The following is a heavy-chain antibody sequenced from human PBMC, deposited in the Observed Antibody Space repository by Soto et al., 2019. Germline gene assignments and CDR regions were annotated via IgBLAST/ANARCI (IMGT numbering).Heavy chain of an antibody. CDR2: IYPGDSDT. D-gene: IGHD6-13*01. CDR1: GYSFTSYW. CDR3: ERLLQPYSSSWYTRLDP. Sequence: PGESLKISCKGSGYSFTSYWIGWVRQMPGKGLEWMGIIYPGDSDTRYSPSFQGQVTISADKSISTAYLQWSSLKASDTAMYYCERLLQPYSSSWYTRLDPWGQGTLVTVSS. V-gene: IGHV5-51*01. J-gene: IGHJ5*02.